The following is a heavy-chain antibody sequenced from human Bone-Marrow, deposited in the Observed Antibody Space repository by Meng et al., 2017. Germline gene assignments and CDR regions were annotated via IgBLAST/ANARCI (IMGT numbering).Heavy chain of an antibody. CDR3: ARDGTGGSSSFYY. Sequence: VALPAAGPGPVVLLGTMSLTCADSGGSISSSNWWSWVRQPPGKGLEWIGEIYHSGSTNYNPSLKSRVTISVDKSKNQFSLKLSSVTAADTAVYYCARDGTGGSSSFYYWGQGTLVTVSS. J-gene: IGHJ4*02. CDR2: IYHSGST. V-gene: IGHV4-4*03. CDR1: GGSISSSNW. D-gene: IGHD6-13*01.